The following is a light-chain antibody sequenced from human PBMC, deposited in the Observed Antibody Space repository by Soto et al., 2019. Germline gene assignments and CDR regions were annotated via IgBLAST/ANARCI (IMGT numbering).Light chain of an antibody. CDR3: QVWDSSGDHVV. CDR1: NIGSKG. Sequence: SYELTQPPSVSVAPGQTARITCGGDNIGSKGVHWYQQRPGQAPVLVVYDDSDRPSGIPERFSGSNSGNTATLTISRVEAGDEADYYCQVWDSSGDHVVFGGGTKVTVL. CDR2: DDS. V-gene: IGLV3-21*02. J-gene: IGLJ2*01.